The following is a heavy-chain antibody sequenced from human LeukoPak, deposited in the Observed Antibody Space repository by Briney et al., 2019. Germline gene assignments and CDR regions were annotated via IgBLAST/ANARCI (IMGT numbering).Heavy chain of an antibody. D-gene: IGHD6-13*01. Sequence: GGSLRLSCTASGFTFSSYWMHWVRQVPGKGLVWVSRINSAGISTNYADSVEGRFTISRDNAKNTLYLQMNSLRAEDTAIYYCARDIAAAVDYWGQGTLVTVSS. J-gene: IGHJ4*02. CDR2: INSAGIST. V-gene: IGHV3-74*01. CDR3: ARDIAAAVDY. CDR1: GFTFSSYW.